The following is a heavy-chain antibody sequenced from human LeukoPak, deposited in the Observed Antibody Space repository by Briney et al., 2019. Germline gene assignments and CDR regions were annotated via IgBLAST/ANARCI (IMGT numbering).Heavy chain of an antibody. CDR3: ARGHGDYYYYMDV. D-gene: IGHD3-16*01. J-gene: IGHJ6*03. V-gene: IGHV3-7*01. CDR1: GFTFSSYW. CDR2: IKQDGSEK. Sequence: PGGSLRLSCAASGFTFSSYWMSWVRQAPGKGLEWVANIKQDGSEKYYVDSVKGRFTISRDNAKNSLHLQMNSLRAEDTAVYYCARGHGDYYYYMDVWGKGTTVTVSS.